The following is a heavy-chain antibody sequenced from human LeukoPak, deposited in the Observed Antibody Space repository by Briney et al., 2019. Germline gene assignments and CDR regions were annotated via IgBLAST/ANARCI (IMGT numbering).Heavy chain of an antibody. CDR1: GGSISSGGYY. CDR3: AREPERYGDYVGDAFDI. CDR2: IYYSGST. V-gene: IGHV4-31*03. Sequence: PSETLSLTCTVSGGSISSGGYYWSWIRQHPGKGLEWIGYIYYSGSTYYNPSLKSRVTISVDTSKNQFSLKLSSVTAADTAVYYCAREPERYGDYVGDAFDIWGQGTMVTVSS. J-gene: IGHJ3*02. D-gene: IGHD4-17*01.